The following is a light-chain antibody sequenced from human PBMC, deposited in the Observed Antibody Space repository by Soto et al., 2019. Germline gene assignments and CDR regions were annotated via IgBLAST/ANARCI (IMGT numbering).Light chain of an antibody. V-gene: IGKV3-20*01. Sequence: EIVLTQSPATLSSFPGDRVTLSCRASQAVNTRLAWYQHKPGQAPRLLIYLASNRAAGVPARFSGSGSGTDFTLTISRLEPEDYAVYYCQQYGSSPITFGQGTRLEI. CDR1: QAVNTR. CDR2: LAS. J-gene: IGKJ5*01. CDR3: QQYGSSPIT.